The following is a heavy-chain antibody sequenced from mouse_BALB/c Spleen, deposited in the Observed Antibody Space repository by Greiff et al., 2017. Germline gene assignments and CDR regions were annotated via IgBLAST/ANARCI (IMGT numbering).Heavy chain of an antibody. CDR2: ISYSGST. CDR1: GYSITSDYA. CDR3: ARSPYYGSSYYYAMDY. J-gene: IGHJ4*01. V-gene: IGHV3-2*02. D-gene: IGHD1-1*01. Sequence: EVQLKQSGPGLVKPSQSLSLTCTVTGYSITSDYAWNWIRQFPGNKLEWMGYISYSGSTSYNPSLKSRISITRDTSKNQFFLQLNSVTTEDTATYYCARSPYYGSSYYYAMDYWGQGTSVTVSS.